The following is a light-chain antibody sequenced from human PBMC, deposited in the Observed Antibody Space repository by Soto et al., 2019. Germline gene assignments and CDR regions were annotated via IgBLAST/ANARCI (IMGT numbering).Light chain of an antibody. CDR1: SSNLGAGYD. Sequence: QSVLTQPPSVSGAPGQRVTISCTGNSSNLGAGYDVHWYQQLPGAAPKLVIFGNRNRPSGVPDRFSGSKSGNTASLTVSGLQAEDEADYYCSSYAGSNNYVFGTGTKLTVL. CDR2: GNR. V-gene: IGLV1-40*01. CDR3: SSYAGSNNYV. J-gene: IGLJ1*01.